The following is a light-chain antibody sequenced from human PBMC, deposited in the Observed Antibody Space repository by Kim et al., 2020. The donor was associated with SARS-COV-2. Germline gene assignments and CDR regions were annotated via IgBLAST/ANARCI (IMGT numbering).Light chain of an antibody. J-gene: IGKJ4*01. CDR1: QSVSSSY. CDR2: GAS. Sequence: SPGERATLSCSASQSVSSSYLAWYQQKPGQAPRLLIYGASSRATGIPDRFSGSESGTDFTLTISRLEPEDFAVYYCQQYDMSPLTFGGGTKVDIK. CDR3: QQYDMSPLT. V-gene: IGKV3-20*01.